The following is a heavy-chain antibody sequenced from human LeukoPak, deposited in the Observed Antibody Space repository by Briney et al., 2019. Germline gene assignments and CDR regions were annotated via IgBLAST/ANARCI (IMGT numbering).Heavy chain of an antibody. Sequence: GGSLRLSCAASGFTFSSYDMHWVRQVAGKGLQWVAVIDTSGNTYYADSVKGRFTISRENAKNSLYLQLNSLRAEDTAVYYCARDILRVGVTLYFDYWGQGNLVTVSS. CDR1: GFTFSSYD. CDR3: ARDILRVGVTLYFDY. CDR2: IDTSGNT. D-gene: IGHD1-26*01. V-gene: IGHV3-13*01. J-gene: IGHJ4*02.